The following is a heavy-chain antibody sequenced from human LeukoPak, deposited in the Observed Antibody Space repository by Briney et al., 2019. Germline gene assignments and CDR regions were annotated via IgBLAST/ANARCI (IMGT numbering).Heavy chain of an antibody. CDR1: GFTFSSYA. CDR3: ASAGYYDSSGYWMGFDY. V-gene: IGHV3-23*01. J-gene: IGHJ4*02. CDR2: ISGSGGST. D-gene: IGHD3-22*01. Sequence: GGSLRLSCAASGFTFSSYAMSWVRQAPGKGLEWVSAISGSGGSTYYADSVKGRFTISRDNSKNTLYLQMNSLRAEDTAVYYCASAGYYDSSGYWMGFDYWGQGTLVTVSS.